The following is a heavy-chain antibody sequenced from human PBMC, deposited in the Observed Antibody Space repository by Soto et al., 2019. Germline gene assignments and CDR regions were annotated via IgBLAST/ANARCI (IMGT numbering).Heavy chain of an antibody. Sequence: PSETLSLTCTVSGGSISSYYWSWIRQPAGKGLEWIGRIYTSGSTNYNPSLKSRVTMSVDTSKNQFSLKLSSVTAADTAVYYCARDGTVTTHYYYGMDVWGQGTTVTVS. V-gene: IGHV4-4*07. D-gene: IGHD4-17*01. CDR1: GGSISSYY. CDR3: ARDGTVTTHYYYGMDV. J-gene: IGHJ6*02. CDR2: IYTSGST.